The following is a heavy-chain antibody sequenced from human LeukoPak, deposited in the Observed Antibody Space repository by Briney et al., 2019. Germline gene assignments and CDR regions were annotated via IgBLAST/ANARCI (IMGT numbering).Heavy chain of an antibody. Sequence: GGSLRLSCAASGFTFSSYGMHWVRQAPGKGLEWVAVISYDGSNKYYADSVKGRFTISRDNSKNAPYLQMNSLRAEDTAVYYCAKLAVADAVDYWGQGTLVTVSS. CDR3: AKLAVADAVDY. V-gene: IGHV3-30*18. CDR1: GFTFSSYG. J-gene: IGHJ4*02. CDR2: ISYDGSNK. D-gene: IGHD6-19*01.